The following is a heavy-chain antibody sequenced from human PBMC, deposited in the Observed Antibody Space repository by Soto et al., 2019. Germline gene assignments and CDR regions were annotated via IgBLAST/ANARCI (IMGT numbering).Heavy chain of an antibody. J-gene: IGHJ4*02. D-gene: IGHD3-3*01. CDR1: GYTFTGYY. CDR3: ARVRRDFWSGLNFDY. Sequence: ASVKVSCKASGYTFTGYYMHWVRQAPGQGLEWMGWINPNSGGTNYAQKFQGRVTMTRDTSISTAYMELSRLRSDDTAVYYCARVRRDFWSGLNFDYWGQGTLVTVSS. V-gene: IGHV1-2*02. CDR2: INPNSGGT.